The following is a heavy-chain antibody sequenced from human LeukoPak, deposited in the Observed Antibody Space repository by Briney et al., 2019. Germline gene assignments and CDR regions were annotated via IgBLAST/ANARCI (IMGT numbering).Heavy chain of an antibody. Sequence: GGSLRLSCAASGFTFSSYSMNWVRQAPGKGLEWVSSISSSSSYICYADSVKGRFTISRDNAKNSLYLQMNSLRAEDTAVYYCAKSIEGSGSYYNSYFDYWGQGALVTVSS. D-gene: IGHD3-10*01. V-gene: IGHV3-21*01. CDR3: AKSIEGSGSYYNSYFDY. CDR2: ISSSSSYI. J-gene: IGHJ4*02. CDR1: GFTFSSYS.